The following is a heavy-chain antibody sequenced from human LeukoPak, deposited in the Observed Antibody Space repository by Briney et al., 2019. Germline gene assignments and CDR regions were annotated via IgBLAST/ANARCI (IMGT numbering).Heavy chain of an antibody. J-gene: IGHJ4*02. CDR3: ARVSPNTVTTLQYFDY. V-gene: IGHV4-34*01. D-gene: IGHD4-17*01. CDR1: GGSFSGYY. Sequence: SETLSLTCAVYGGSFSGYYWSWIRQPPGKGLEWIGEINHSGSTNYNPSLKSRVTISVDTSKNQFSLKLSFVTAADTAVYYCARVSPNTVTTLQYFDYWGQGTLVTVSS. CDR2: INHSGST.